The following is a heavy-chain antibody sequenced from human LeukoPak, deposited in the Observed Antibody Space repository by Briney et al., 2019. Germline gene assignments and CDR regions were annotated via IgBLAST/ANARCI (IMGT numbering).Heavy chain of an antibody. CDR2: IYYSGST. V-gene: IGHV4-30-4*08. Sequence: SETLSLTCTVSGGSISSGDYYWSWIRQPPGKGLEWIGYIYYSGSTYYNPSLKSRVTISVDTSKSQFSLKLSSVTAADTAVYYCAREASGSYYLYYMDVWGKGTTVTVSS. J-gene: IGHJ6*03. D-gene: IGHD1-26*01. CDR3: AREASGSYYLYYMDV. CDR1: GGSISSGDYY.